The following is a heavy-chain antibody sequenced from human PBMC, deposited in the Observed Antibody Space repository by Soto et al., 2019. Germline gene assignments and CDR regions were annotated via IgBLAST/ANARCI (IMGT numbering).Heavy chain of an antibody. CDR1: GFTFSNYN. CDR3: AKYYFGMGV. V-gene: IGHV3-48*04. J-gene: IGHJ6*02. D-gene: IGHD3-10*01. CDR2: ISRSSSSI. Sequence: PGGSLRLSCAASGFTFSNYNMNWVRQAPGKGLEWVSYISRSSSSIYYADSVRGRLTISRDNAKNSVYLQMNSLRADDTGVYYCAKYYFGMGVWGQGTTVTVSS.